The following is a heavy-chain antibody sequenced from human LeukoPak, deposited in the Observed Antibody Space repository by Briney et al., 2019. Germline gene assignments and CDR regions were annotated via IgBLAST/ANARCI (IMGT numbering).Heavy chain of an antibody. Sequence: GGSLRLSCAASGFTFSSYAMSWVRQAPGKGLEWVSAISGSGGSTYYADSVKGRFTISRDNSKNTLYLQMSSLRAEDTAVYYCAKDTLGIAAAGTPFDYWGQGTLVTVSS. J-gene: IGHJ4*02. D-gene: IGHD6-13*01. V-gene: IGHV3-23*01. CDR1: GFTFSSYA. CDR3: AKDTLGIAAAGTPFDY. CDR2: ISGSGGST.